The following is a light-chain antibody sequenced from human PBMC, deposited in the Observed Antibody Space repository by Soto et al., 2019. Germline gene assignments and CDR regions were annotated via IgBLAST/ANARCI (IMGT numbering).Light chain of an antibody. CDR1: QSVSSY. J-gene: IGKJ4*01. CDR2: DAS. Sequence: EIVLTQSPATLSLSPGERATLSSRASQSVSSYLAWYQQKPGQAPRLLIYDASNRATGIPARFSGSGSGTDFTLTISSLEPEDFAVYYCQQRSNWPPTFGGGNKVEIK. CDR3: QQRSNWPPT. V-gene: IGKV3-11*01.